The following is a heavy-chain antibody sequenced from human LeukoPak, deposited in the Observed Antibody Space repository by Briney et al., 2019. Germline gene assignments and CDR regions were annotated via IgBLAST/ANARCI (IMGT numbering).Heavy chain of an antibody. J-gene: IGHJ3*02. CDR1: GSISSYY. V-gene: IGHV4-4*09. CDR3: ARQKCTSTSCLTKNAFDI. Sequence: SETLSLTCTVSGSISSYYWSWIRQPPGKGLEWIGYIYTSGSTNYNPSLKSRVTISVDTSKNQFSLDLSSVPAADTAVYYCARQKCTSTSCLTKNAFDIWGQGTMVTVSS. D-gene: IGHD2-2*01. CDR2: IYTSGST.